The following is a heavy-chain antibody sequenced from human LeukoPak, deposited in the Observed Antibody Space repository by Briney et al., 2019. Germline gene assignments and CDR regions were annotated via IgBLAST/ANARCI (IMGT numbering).Heavy chain of an antibody. D-gene: IGHD3-22*01. CDR3: ARVVRPYYYDSSGYFDY. V-gene: IGHV1-8*01. J-gene: IGHJ4*02. CDR1: GYTFTSDD. Sequence: GASVKVSCKASGYTFTSDDINWVRQATGQGLEWMGWMNPNSGNTGYAQKFQGRVTMTRNTSISTAYMELSSLRSEDTAVYYCARVVRPYYYDSSGYFDYWGQGTLVTVSS. CDR2: MNPNSGNT.